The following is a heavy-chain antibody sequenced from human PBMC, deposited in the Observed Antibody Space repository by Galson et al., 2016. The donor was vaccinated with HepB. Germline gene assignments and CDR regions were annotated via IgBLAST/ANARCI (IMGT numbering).Heavy chain of an antibody. V-gene: IGHV3-30*18. Sequence: SLRLSCAASGFTFSSYGMHWVRQAPGKGLEWVSLISYDGSNKYYADSVKGRFTISRDNSKHTLYLQMNSLRAEDTAVYFCAKVGATVTTYYFDYWGQGTLVTVSS. CDR3: AKVGATVTTYYFDY. J-gene: IGHJ4*02. CDR2: ISYDGSNK. CDR1: GFTFSSYG. D-gene: IGHD4-11*01.